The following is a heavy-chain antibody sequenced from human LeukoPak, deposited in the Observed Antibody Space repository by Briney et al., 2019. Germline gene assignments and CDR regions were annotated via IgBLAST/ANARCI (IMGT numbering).Heavy chain of an antibody. V-gene: IGHV4-34*01. CDR1: GGFFSGYY. D-gene: IGHD3-10*01. CDR2: INHSGST. J-gene: IGHJ4*02. CDR3: ARGGRYGSGSYFPY. Sequence: SETLSLTFAVYGGFFSGYYWSWIRQPPGKGLEWIGEINHSGSTNYNPSLKSRVTISVDTSKNQFSLKLSSVTAADTAVYYCARGGRYGSGSYFPYWGQGTLVTVSS.